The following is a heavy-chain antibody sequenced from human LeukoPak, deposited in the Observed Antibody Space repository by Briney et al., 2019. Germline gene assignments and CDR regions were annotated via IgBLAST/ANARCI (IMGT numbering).Heavy chain of an antibody. CDR2: IRYDGSNK. CDR1: GFTFSSYG. Sequence: GGSLRLSCAASGFTFSSYGMHWVRQAPGKGLEWAAFIRYDGSNKYYADSVKGRFTISRDNSKNTLYLQMNSLRAEDTAVYYCAKDGNYYDSSGYGDYWGQGTLVTVSS. J-gene: IGHJ4*02. D-gene: IGHD3-22*01. CDR3: AKDGNYYDSSGYGDY. V-gene: IGHV3-30*02.